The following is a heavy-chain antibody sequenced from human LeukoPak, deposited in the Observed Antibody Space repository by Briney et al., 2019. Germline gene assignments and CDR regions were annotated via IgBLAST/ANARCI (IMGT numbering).Heavy chain of an antibody. CDR1: GGSVSTYY. CDR3: ARDKFLGDSSGYYYYGMDV. Sequence: PSETLSLTCTVSGGSVSTYYWSWIRQPPGKGLEWIGNVYYSGSTNYSPSVKSRVTISVETSKNHFSLKLSSVTAADTAVYYCARDKFLGDSSGYYYYGMDVWGQGTTVTVSS. CDR2: VYYSGST. V-gene: IGHV4-59*02. D-gene: IGHD3-22*01. J-gene: IGHJ6*02.